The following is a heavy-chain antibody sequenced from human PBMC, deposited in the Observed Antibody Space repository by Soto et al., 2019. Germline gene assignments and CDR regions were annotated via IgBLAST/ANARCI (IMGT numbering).Heavy chain of an antibody. CDR1: GYTFTSYY. CDR2: IDPSGGST. CDR3: ATGEVSWWFAVY. Sequence: GASVKVSCKASGYTFTSYYIHWVRQAPGQGLEWMGIIDPSGGSTNYAQRFQGRVTMTRDTSTSTVYMELSSLRSDDTALYYCATGEVSWWFAVYWGQGTLVTVSS. D-gene: IGHD2-15*01. V-gene: IGHV1-46*01. J-gene: IGHJ4*02.